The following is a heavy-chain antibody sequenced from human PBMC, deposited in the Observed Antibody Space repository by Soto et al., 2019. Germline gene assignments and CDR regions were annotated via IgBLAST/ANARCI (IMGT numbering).Heavy chain of an antibody. CDR2: IYYSGST. J-gene: IGHJ3*02. CDR3: ARDLKRLCPGAFDI. CDR1: GGSLSSGGYY. Sequence: QVQLQESGPGLVKPSQTLSLTCTVSGGSLSSGGYYWSWIRQHPGKGLEWIGYIYYSGSTYYNPSLKSRVTLSVDTSKNQFSLKLSAVTAADTAVYYCARDLKRLCPGAFDIGGKGTMFIVSS. V-gene: IGHV4-31*03.